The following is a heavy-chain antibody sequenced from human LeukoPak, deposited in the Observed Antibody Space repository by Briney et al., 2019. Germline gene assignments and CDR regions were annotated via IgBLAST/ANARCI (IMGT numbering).Heavy chain of an antibody. CDR2: IYYSGST. CDR3: ARDNRVGYSSSWYTEATFDY. D-gene: IGHD6-13*01. Sequence: SETLSLTCTVSGGSISSSSYYWGWIRQPPWKGLEWIGSIYYSGSTYYNPSLKSRVTISVDTSKNQFSLKLSSVTAADTAVYYCARDNRVGYSSSWYTEATFDYWGQGTLVTVSS. J-gene: IGHJ4*02. CDR1: GGSISSSSYY. V-gene: IGHV4-39*07.